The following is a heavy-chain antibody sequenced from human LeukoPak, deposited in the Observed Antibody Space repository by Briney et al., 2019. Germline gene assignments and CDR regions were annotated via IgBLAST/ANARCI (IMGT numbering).Heavy chain of an antibody. J-gene: IGHJ4*02. V-gene: IGHV3-33*01. D-gene: IGHD4-23*01. CDR3: ARFYGDDSSGYFDY. Sequence: GGSLRLSCVGSGFTFSGNGMHWVRQAPGKGLEWVAVIWNDGSKEYYADSVKGRFTISRENSKNTVYLQMNSLRAEDTAVYYCARFYGDDSSGYFDYWGQGTLVSVSS. CDR2: IWNDGSKE. CDR1: GFTFSGNG.